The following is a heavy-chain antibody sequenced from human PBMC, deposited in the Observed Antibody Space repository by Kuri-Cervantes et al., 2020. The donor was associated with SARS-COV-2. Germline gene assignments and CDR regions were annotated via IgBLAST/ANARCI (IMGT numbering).Heavy chain of an antibody. CDR1: GYTLTELS. D-gene: IGHD6-13*01. J-gene: IGHJ4*02. CDR2: FEPEDGET. Sequence: SVKVSCKVSGYTLTELSMHWVRQAPGKGLEWLGGFEPEDGETIYAQKFQGRVTMTEDTSTDTAYMELSRLSSEDTAEYYCAKDHIAAAGLFDYWGQGTLVTVSS. V-gene: IGHV1-24*01. CDR3: AKDHIAAAGLFDY.